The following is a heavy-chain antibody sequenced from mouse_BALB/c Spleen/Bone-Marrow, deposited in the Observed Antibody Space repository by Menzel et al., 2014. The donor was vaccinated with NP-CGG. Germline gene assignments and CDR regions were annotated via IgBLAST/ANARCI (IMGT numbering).Heavy chain of an antibody. CDR2: ISGGSSTI. J-gene: IGHJ1*01. V-gene: IGHV5-17*02. CDR3: ARRVYGSQAFDV. D-gene: IGHD2-2*01. Sequence: EVQGVESGGGLVQPGGSRKLSCAASGFTFSSFGMHWVRQAPEKGLEWVAYISGGSSTIYYADTVKGRFTISRDNPKNTLFLQMTSLRSEDTAMYYCARRVYGSQAFDVWGAGTTVTVSS. CDR1: GFTFSSFG.